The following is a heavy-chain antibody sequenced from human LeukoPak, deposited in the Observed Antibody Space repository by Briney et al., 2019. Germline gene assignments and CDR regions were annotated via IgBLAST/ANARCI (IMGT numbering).Heavy chain of an antibody. CDR1: GYSISSGNY. Sequence: SETLSLTCSVSGYSISSGNYWGWIRLPPGKGLQWIGSIYHSGSTYYNPSLKSRVTISVDTSKNQFSLKLSSVTAADTAVYYCAKGYCRGNSCYNDRGAFDYWGQGTLVTVSS. J-gene: IGHJ4*02. D-gene: IGHD2-2*01. V-gene: IGHV4-38-2*02. CDR3: AKGYCRGNSCYNDRGAFDY. CDR2: IYHSGST.